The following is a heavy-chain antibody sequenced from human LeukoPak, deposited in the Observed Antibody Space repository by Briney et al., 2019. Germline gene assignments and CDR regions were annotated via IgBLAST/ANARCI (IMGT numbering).Heavy chain of an antibody. Sequence: GGTLRLTCAASGFTFSDYYMSWIRQAPGKGLEWVSYISSSGSTNYYAGSVKGRFTISRNNANISLYLQTTSLRAEDTAVYYCARELRSQYGMDVWGRGTTVTVSS. CDR3: ARELRSQYGMDV. CDR2: ISSSGSTN. J-gene: IGHJ6*02. CDR1: GFTFSDYY. D-gene: IGHD2-15*01. V-gene: IGHV3-11*04.